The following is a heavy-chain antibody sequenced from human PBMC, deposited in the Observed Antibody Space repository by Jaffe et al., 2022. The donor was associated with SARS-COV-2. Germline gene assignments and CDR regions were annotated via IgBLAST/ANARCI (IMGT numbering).Heavy chain of an antibody. CDR2: INTYNGDT. CDR1: GYTFTNYG. CDR3: ARGLERPGSQTPYNWFDP. V-gene: IGHV1-18*01. D-gene: IGHD1-1*01. Sequence: QVQLVQSGAEVKKPGASVKVSCKASGYTFTNYGISWVRQAPGQGLEWMGWINTYNGDTNYAQKPQDRVTFTTDTSRSTAYMEVRSLRSDDTAVYYCARGLERPGSQTPYNWFDPWGQGTLVTVSS. J-gene: IGHJ5*02.